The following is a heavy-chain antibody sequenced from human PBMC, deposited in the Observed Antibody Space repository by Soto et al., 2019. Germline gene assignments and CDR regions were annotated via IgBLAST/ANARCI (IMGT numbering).Heavy chain of an antibody. D-gene: IGHD3-22*01. CDR2: IYHSGNT. J-gene: IGHJ4*02. CDR1: GYSITNGYY. V-gene: IGHV4-38-2*01. CDR3: ATYSYLLDTSGYHDV. Sequence: SETLSLTCAVSGYSITNGYYWGWVRQPPGKGLEWIGSIYHSGNTYYNPSLKSRVTISLDTSKNQFSLKLTSVTAADTAMYYCATYSYLLDTSGYHDVWGQGLQVTVSS.